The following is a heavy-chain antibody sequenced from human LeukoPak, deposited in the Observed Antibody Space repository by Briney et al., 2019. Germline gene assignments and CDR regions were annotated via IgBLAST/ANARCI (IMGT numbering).Heavy chain of an antibody. CDR2: ISYDGNNK. Sequence: GGSLRLSCAASGFTFSNYGIHWVRQAPGKGLEWVAVISYDGNNKYYADSVKGRFTISRDNSKNTLYLQMNSLRVEDTAVYYCAKDSRYNMDVWGKGTTVTVSS. D-gene: IGHD6-25*01. CDR3: AKDSRYNMDV. J-gene: IGHJ6*03. CDR1: GFTFSNYG. V-gene: IGHV3-30*18.